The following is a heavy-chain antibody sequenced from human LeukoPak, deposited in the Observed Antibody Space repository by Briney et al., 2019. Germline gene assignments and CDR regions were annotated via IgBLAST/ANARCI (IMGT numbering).Heavy chain of an antibody. D-gene: IGHD3-9*01. V-gene: IGHV3-23*01. CDR1: RFTFSSYA. CDR3: AKDHGYFDWSLFLETAFDI. CDR2: ISGSGVST. Sequence: GGSLRLSCAASRFTFSSYAMNWVRQAPGKGLEWVSAISGSGVSTYYADSVKGRFTISRDNSKNTLYLQMNSLRAEKTAVYYCAKDHGYFDWSLFLETAFDIWGQGTMVTVSS. J-gene: IGHJ3*02.